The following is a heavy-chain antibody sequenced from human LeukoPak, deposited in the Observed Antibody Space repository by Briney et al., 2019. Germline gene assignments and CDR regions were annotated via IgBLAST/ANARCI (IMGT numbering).Heavy chain of an antibody. CDR1: GGTFSSYT. Sequence: ASVKVSCKASGGTFSSYTISWVRQAPGQGLEWMGRIIPILGIANYAQKFQGRVTITADKSTSTAYMELSSLRSEDTAVYYCARVSSEMATIGGDYWGQGTLVIVSS. CDR3: ARVSSEMATIGGDY. J-gene: IGHJ4*02. V-gene: IGHV1-69*02. D-gene: IGHD5-24*01. CDR2: IIPILGIA.